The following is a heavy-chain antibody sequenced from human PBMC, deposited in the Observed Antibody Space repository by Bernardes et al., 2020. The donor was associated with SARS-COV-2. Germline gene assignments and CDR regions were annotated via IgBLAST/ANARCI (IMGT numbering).Heavy chain of an antibody. CDR3: VRVSGFLDY. Sequence: GGSLRLSCGASGFDFSGYTMAWVRQPPGKGPEWVSTISFTSNYIHYADSFRGRFTTSRDNILRSLYLDMSSLRVDDTAVYYSVRVSGFLDYWGRGTRVTVSS. J-gene: IGHJ4*02. CDR1: GFDFSGYT. CDR2: ISFTSNYI. D-gene: IGHD1-26*01. V-gene: IGHV3-21*01.